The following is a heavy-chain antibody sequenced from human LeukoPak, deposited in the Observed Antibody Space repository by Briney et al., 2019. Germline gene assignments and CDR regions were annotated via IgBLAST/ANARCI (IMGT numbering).Heavy chain of an antibody. V-gene: IGHV3-7*03. J-gene: IGHJ4*02. CDR1: GFTFSNYG. CDR3: AREEVKSFDN. CDR2: IKGDGSET. Sequence: PGGSLRLSCAASGFTFSNYGMSWVRQAPGKGLEWVANIKGDGSETSYVTSVRGRFTISRDNAKNSLYLQMNNLRVEDTAVYYCAREEVKSFDNWGQGTLVTVSS.